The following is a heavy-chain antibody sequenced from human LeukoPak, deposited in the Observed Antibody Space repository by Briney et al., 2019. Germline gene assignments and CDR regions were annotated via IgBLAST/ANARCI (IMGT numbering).Heavy chain of an antibody. Sequence: ASVKVSCKPSGGTFSRNAISWVRQAPGQGLEWMGRFIPMVGVETYAQSFQGRVTITADRSTSTAYMELSSLRSEDTAVYYCARVQAVGVPVAIDAYYSYGMDVWGQGTAVTVSS. V-gene: IGHV1-69*04. CDR3: ARVQAVGVPVAIDAYYSYGMDV. J-gene: IGHJ6*02. CDR1: GGTFSRNA. D-gene: IGHD2-15*01. CDR2: FIPMVGVE.